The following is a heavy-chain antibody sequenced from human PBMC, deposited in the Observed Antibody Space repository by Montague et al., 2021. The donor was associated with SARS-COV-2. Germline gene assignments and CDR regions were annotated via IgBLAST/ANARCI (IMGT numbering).Heavy chain of an antibody. J-gene: IGHJ6*02. V-gene: IGHV4-4*02. CDR2: IYHSGST. CDR1: GGSISSSNW. D-gene: IGHD3-10*01. Sequence: SETLSLTCAVSGGSISSSNWWSWVRQPPGKGLEWIGEIYHSGSTNYNPPLKSRVTISVDKSKNQLSLKPSSVAAADTAVYYCAIFGPYYGSGSYYNGGMDVWGQGTTVTVSS. CDR3: AIFGPYYGSGSYYNGGMDV.